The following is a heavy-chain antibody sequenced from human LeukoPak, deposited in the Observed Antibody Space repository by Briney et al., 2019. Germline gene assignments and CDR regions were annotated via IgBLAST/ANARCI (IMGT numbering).Heavy chain of an antibody. V-gene: IGHV3-21*01. J-gene: IGHJ4*02. CDR3: ARAPRGSGWSHFFN. CDR1: GFTFSSYS. CDR2: ISSSSSYI. Sequence: RGSLRLSCAASGFTFSSYSMNWVRQAPGKGLEWVSSISSSSSYISYADSVEGRFTISRDNAKNSLYLQMNSLRAEDTAVYYCARAPRGSGWSHFFNWGQGTLVTVSS. D-gene: IGHD6-19*01.